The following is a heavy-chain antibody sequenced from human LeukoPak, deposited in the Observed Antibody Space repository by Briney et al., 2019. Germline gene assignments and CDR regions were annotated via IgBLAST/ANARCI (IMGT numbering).Heavy chain of an antibody. D-gene: IGHD4-11*01. Sequence: ASVKVSCKASGYTFTSYGISWVRQAPGQGLEWMGWISAYNGNTNYAQKLQGRVTMTTDTSTSTAYMELRSLRPDDTAVYYCATRDATVTTSYYYYGMDVWGQGTTVTVSS. CDR1: GYTFTSYG. V-gene: IGHV1-18*01. CDR2: ISAYNGNT. CDR3: ATRDATVTTSYYYYGMDV. J-gene: IGHJ6*02.